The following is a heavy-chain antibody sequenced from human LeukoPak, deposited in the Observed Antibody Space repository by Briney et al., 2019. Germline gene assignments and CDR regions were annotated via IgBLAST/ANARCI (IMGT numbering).Heavy chain of an antibody. D-gene: IGHD3-22*01. CDR2: IYYSGST. CDR3: ARLGSGYYYTNFDY. V-gene: IGHV4-39*01. J-gene: IGHJ4*02. Sequence: SETLSLTCTVSGGSISSSSYYWGWIRQPPGKGLEWIGSIYYSGSTYYNPSLKSRVTISVDTSKNQFSLKLSSVTTADTAVYYCARLGSGYYYTNFDYWGQGTLVTVSS. CDR1: GGSISSSSYY.